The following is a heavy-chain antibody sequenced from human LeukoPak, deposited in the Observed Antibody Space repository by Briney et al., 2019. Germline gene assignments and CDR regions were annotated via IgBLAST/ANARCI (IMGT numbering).Heavy chain of an antibody. J-gene: IGHJ4*02. D-gene: IGHD6-19*01. Sequence: PGGSLRLSCAASGFTFSDYALSWVRQTPGKGLEWVGRIKSKADGGTADYAAPVKGRFTISRDDSKNTLYLQMNSLKTEDTAVYYCTTRAVAFWGQGTLVTVSS. V-gene: IGHV3-15*01. CDR3: TTRAVAF. CDR2: IKSKADGGTA. CDR1: GFTFSDYA.